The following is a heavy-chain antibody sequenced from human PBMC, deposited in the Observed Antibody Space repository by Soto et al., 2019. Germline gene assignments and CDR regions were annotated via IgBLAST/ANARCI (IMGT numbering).Heavy chain of an antibody. Sequence: QVQLVQSGAEVKKPGASVKVSCKASGYPFTSYAMHWVRQAPGQRPEWMGWINAGNGNTKYSQKFQGRVTITRDTSASTAYMELSSLRSEDTAVYYCARDGGYCSGGSCYGNFDYWGQGTLVTVSS. D-gene: IGHD2-15*01. CDR3: ARDGGYCSGGSCYGNFDY. V-gene: IGHV1-3*01. CDR1: GYPFTSYA. J-gene: IGHJ4*02. CDR2: INAGNGNT.